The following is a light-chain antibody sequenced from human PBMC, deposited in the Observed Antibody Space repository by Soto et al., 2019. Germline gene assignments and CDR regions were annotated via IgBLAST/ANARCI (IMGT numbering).Light chain of an antibody. V-gene: IGKV1-39*01. CDR1: QSISSY. Sequence: DIQMTQSPSSLSASVGDRVTITCRASQSISSYLNWYQQKPGKAPKLLIYAASSLRSGVPSRFSGSGSETDFTLTISSLQPEDFATYYCQQSYITFTFGPGTKVDIK. CDR2: AAS. J-gene: IGKJ3*01. CDR3: QQSYITFT.